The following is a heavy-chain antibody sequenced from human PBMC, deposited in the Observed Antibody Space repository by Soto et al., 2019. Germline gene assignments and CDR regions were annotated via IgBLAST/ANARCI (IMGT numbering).Heavy chain of an antibody. J-gene: IGHJ4*02. Sequence: ASVKVSCKASGVTFSSYAISWVRQAPGQGLEWMGGIIPIFGTANYAQKFQGRVTITADKSTSTAYMELSSLRSEDTAVYYCARDLKTPIYGDYTYWGQGTLVTVSS. CDR3: ARDLKTPIYGDYTY. D-gene: IGHD4-17*01. CDR2: IIPIFGTA. CDR1: GVTFSSYA. V-gene: IGHV1-69*06.